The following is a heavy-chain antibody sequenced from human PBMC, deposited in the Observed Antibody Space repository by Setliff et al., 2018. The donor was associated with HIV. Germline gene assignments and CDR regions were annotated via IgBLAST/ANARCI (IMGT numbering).Heavy chain of an antibody. Sequence: GGSLRLSCAASGFTFSSYAMHWVRQAPGKGLEWVAVISYDGRNKYYADSVEGRFTISRDSSKDTLYLQMHSLRAEDTAVYYCARDNNYDYWGQGTLVTVSS. J-gene: IGHJ4*02. CDR3: ARDNNYDY. CDR2: ISYDGRNK. V-gene: IGHV3-30*04. CDR1: GFTFSSYA.